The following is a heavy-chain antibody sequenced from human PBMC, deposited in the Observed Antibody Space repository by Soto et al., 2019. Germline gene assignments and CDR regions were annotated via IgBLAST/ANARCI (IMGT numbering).Heavy chain of an antibody. D-gene: IGHD3-9*01. Sequence: GESLKISCKGSGYSFTSCWIGWVRQMPGKGLEWMGIIYPGDSDTRYSPSFQGQVTISADKSISTAYLQWSSLKASDTAMYYCARHPPYLRYDITLNYGMDVWGQGTTVTVSS. V-gene: IGHV5-51*01. CDR3: ARHPPYLRYDITLNYGMDV. CDR2: IYPGDSDT. J-gene: IGHJ6*02. CDR1: GYSFTSCW.